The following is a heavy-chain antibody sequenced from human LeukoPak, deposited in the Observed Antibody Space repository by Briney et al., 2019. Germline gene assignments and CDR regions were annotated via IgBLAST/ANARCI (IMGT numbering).Heavy chain of an antibody. Sequence: ASVKVSCKASGYTFTSYGISWVRQAPGQGLEWMGWISAYNGNTNYAQKLQGRVTMTTDTSTSTAYMELRSLRCDDTAVYYCARRQGYCTNGVCYEDWFDPWGQGTLVTVSS. CDR3: ARRQGYCTNGVCYEDWFDP. V-gene: IGHV1-18*01. D-gene: IGHD2-8*01. CDR1: GYTFTSYG. CDR2: ISAYNGNT. J-gene: IGHJ5*02.